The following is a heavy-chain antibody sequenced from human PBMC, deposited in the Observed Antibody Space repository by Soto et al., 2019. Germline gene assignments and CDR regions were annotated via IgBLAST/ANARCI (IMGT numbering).Heavy chain of an antibody. CDR2: IHHSGGT. J-gene: IGHJ4*02. V-gene: IGHV4-4*02. D-gene: IGHD5-12*01. CDR1: GGSVSNNNW. Sequence: QVQLQESSPGLVKPSGTLSLSCAVSGGSVSNNNWWSWVRQSPGNGLEWIGEIHHSGGTSYNPSLESRATLSVDQSKNELSLRLNYVTAADTAVYYCTKNSAYALDYWGLGILVTVSS. CDR3: TKNSAYALDY.